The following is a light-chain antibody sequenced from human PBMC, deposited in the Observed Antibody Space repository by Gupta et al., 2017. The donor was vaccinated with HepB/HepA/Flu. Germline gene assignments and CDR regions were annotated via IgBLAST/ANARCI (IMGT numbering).Light chain of an antibody. CDR2: GAS. J-gene: IGKJ4*01. V-gene: IGKV3-20*01. Sequence: EIVLTQSPGTLSLSPGERATLSCRASQSFRSSYLAWYQQKPGQAPRLLIYGASSRATGIPDRFSGSGSGTEFTLTISRREPEDFAVYYCQHEDNSPLSFGGGTKVEIK. CDR1: QSFRSSY. CDR3: QHEDNSPLS.